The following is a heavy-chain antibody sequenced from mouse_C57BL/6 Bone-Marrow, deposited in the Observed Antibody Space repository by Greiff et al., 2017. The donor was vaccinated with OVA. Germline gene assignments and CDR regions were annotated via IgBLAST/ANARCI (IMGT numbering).Heavy chain of an antibody. CDR2: IDPENGDT. V-gene: IGHV14-4*01. Sequence: VQLQQSGAELVRPGASVKLSCTASGFNIKDDYMHWVKQRPEQGLEWIGWIDPENGDTEYASKFQGKATITADTSSNTAYLQLSSLTSEDTAVYYCTHSSGYPWFAYWGQGTLVTVSA. J-gene: IGHJ3*01. D-gene: IGHD3-2*02. CDR1: GFNIKDDY. CDR3: THSSGYPWFAY.